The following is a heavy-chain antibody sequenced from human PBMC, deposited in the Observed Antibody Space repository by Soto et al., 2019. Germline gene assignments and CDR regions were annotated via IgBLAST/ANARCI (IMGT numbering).Heavy chain of an antibody. CDR1: GGSISSGGYY. V-gene: IGHV4-31*01. J-gene: IGHJ3*02. CDR3: ARAFGYRSSWGAFDI. Sequence: QVQLQESGPGLVKPSQTLSLTCTVSGGSISSGGYYWSWIRQHPGKGLEWIGNSDYSGITYYNPTLNSTVNTSEHTSNNQFALKLTSVTAADTAVYYCARAFGYRSSWGAFDIWGQGKMVTVSS. CDR2: SDYSGIT. D-gene: IGHD6-13*01.